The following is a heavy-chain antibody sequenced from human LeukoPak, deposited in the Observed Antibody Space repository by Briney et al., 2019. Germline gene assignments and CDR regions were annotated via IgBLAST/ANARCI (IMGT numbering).Heavy chain of an antibody. Sequence: ASVKVSCKASGGTFSSYAISWVRQAPGQGLEWMGRIIPILGIANYAQKFQGRVTITADKSTSTAYMELSSLRSDDTAVYYCARGAYQNFDPWGQGTLVTVSS. J-gene: IGHJ5*02. CDR3: ARGAYQNFDP. D-gene: IGHD2-2*01. CDR2: IIPILGIA. V-gene: IGHV1-69*04. CDR1: GGTFSSYA.